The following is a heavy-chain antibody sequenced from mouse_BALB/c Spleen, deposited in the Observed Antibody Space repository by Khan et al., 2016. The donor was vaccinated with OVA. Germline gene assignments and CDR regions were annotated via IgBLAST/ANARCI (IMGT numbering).Heavy chain of an antibody. Sequence: VQLQESGAELARPGASVKMSCKASGYTFTSYTIHWIKVRPGQGLEWIGYINPSNGYTNYNQKFKDKATLTADKSSTPAFMQRSSLTSDDSAVYDCGRDGAYHRNDGWFAYWGQGTLVTVSA. V-gene: IGHV1-4*01. CDR2: INPSNGYT. CDR1: GYTFTSYT. J-gene: IGHJ3*01. CDR3: GRDGAYHRNDGWFAY. D-gene: IGHD2-14*01.